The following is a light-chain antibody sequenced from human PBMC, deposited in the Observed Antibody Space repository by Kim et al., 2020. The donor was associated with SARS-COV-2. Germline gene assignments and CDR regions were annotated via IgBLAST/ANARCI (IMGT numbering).Light chain of an antibody. CDR1: QSSDRFNSIKF. Sequence: RAINNRESSQSSDRFNSIKFFAWCIHRPQQHPILVRYRASTREYGVPDRFSGSGSGTDFSLTISELRAEDVAVYYCQKYKRDPSTFGQGTRLWIK. CDR3: QKYKRDPST. CDR2: RAS. J-gene: IGKJ5*01. V-gene: IGKV4-1*01.